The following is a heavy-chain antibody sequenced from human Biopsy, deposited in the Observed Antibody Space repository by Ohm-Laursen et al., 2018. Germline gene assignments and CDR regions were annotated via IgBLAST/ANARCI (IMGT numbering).Heavy chain of an antibody. CDR3: ARATNSTGWPYYYFYGMDV. J-gene: IGHJ6*02. CDR1: GGSISSDY. V-gene: IGHV4-59*01. CDR2: IYYSGST. D-gene: IGHD2/OR15-2a*01. Sequence: TLPLTCVVSGGSISSDYWSWIRQTPGKGLEWIGYIYYSGSTNYNPSLKSRVTISVDTSKNQFSLRLNSVTAADTAVYYCARATNSTGWPYYYFYGMDVWGQGTTVTVSS.